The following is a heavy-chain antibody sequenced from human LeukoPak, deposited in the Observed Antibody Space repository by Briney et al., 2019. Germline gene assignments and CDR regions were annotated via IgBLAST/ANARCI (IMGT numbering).Heavy chain of an antibody. CDR3: ARRRIAAAGTKPPSFGP. D-gene: IGHD6-13*01. CDR1: GGSFSGYY. V-gene: IGHV4-34*01. CDR2: INHSGST. Sequence: PSETLSLTCAVYGGSFSGYYWSWIRQPPGKGLEWIGEINHSGSTNYNPSLKSRVTISVDTSKNQFSLKLSSVTAADTAVYYCARRRIAAAGTKPPSFGPWGQGTLVTVSS. J-gene: IGHJ5*02.